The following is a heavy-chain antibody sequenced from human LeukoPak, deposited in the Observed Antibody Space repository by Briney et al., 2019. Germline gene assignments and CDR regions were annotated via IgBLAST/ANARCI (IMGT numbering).Heavy chain of an antibody. CDR1: GDSISSSAYY. V-gene: IGHV4-61*08. CDR3: ARQGVGAAEFDY. D-gene: IGHD2-15*01. CDR2: IYYSGNT. J-gene: IGHJ4*02. Sequence: SETLSLTCTVSGDSISSSAYYWSWIRQPPGKGLEWIGYIYYSGNTNYNPSLKSRVIISVDTSKNQFSLKLSSVTAADSAMYYCARQGVGAAEFDYWGQGTLVTVSS.